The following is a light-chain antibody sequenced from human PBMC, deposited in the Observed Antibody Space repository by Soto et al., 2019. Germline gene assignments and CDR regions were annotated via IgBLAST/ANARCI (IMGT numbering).Light chain of an antibody. J-gene: IGLJ3*02. Sequence: QSALTQPSSMSGSPGQSITISCTGTSSDIGGYEHVSWYQQRPGRAPKVLIYDVKIRPSEVSNRFSGSKSGDTASLTISGLQAEDEADYYCASKTTSSTLLFGGGTKVTVL. CDR2: DVK. CDR1: SSDIGGYEH. CDR3: ASKTTSSTLL. V-gene: IGLV2-14*03.